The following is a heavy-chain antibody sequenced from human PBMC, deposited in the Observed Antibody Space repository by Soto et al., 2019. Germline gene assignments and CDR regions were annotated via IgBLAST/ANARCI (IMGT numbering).Heavy chain of an antibody. D-gene: IGHD3-10*01. CDR2: IDPSDSYT. CDR3: PRDTGNYFDY. Sequence: GESLKISCKGSGYSFTSYWISWVRQMPGKGLEWMGRIDPSDSYTNYSPSFQGHVTISADKSISTAYLQWSSLKASDTAMYYCPRDTGNYFDYWGQGTLVTVSS. J-gene: IGHJ4*02. CDR1: GYSFTSYW. V-gene: IGHV5-10-1*01.